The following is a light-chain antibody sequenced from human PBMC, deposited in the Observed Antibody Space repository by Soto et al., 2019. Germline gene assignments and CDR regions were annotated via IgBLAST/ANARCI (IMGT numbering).Light chain of an antibody. CDR2: AVS. V-gene: IGKV1-39*01. CDR1: QTISSN. Sequence: DIEMTQSPSSLSASVGERVTISCRASQTISSNLNWYHQKPGKAPKLLIYAVSNLQTGVPSRFSGSGSGTDFTLTISSLQPEDFATYYCQQNYNTPLTFGPGTKLEIK. J-gene: IGKJ3*01. CDR3: QQNYNTPLT.